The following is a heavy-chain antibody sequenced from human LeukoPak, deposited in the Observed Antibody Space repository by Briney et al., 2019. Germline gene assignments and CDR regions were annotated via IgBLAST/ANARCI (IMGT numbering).Heavy chain of an antibody. CDR2: ISNGKT. Sequence: GGSLRLSCAASGFPFSSHAMSWVRQPPGKGLEWVAAISNGKTYYADSVRGRFAISRDDSANTVYLHMNSLRDEDTALYHCVREAGYCAPVCVKTNWFDPWGQGTLVTVSS. J-gene: IGHJ5*02. V-gene: IGHV3-23*01. CDR1: GFPFSSHA. CDR3: VREAGYCAPVCVKTNWFDP. D-gene: IGHD2-15*01.